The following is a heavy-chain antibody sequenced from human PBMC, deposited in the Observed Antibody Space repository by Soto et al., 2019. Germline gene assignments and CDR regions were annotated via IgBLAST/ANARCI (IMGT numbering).Heavy chain of an antibody. J-gene: IGHJ4*02. V-gene: IGHV3-23*01. CDR1: GFTFSSYS. Sequence: EVQLLESGGGLVQPGGSLRLSCAASGFTFSSYSMNWVRQAPGKGLEWVASVGGGGDNTFYADSVKGRFTISRDDSQNTLYLQMNSLRAEDTAVYYCAKRDSGSGRSPPLINYWGQGPLVTLSS. CDR3: AKRDSGSGRSPPLINY. D-gene: IGHD3-10*01. CDR2: VGGGGDNT.